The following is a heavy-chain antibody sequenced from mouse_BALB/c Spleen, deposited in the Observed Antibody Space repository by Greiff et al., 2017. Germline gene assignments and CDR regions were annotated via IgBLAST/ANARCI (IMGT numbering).Heavy chain of an antibody. V-gene: IGHV3-8*02. Sequence: VQLQQSGPSLVKPSQTLSLTCSVTGDSITSGYWNWIRKFPGNKLEYMGYISYSGSTYYNPSLKSRISITRDTSKNQYYLQLNSVTTEDTATYYCARFGGNYDYYAMDYWGQGTSVTVSS. D-gene: IGHD2-1*01. CDR3: ARFGGNYDYYAMDY. CDR1: GDSITSGY. CDR2: ISYSGST. J-gene: IGHJ4*01.